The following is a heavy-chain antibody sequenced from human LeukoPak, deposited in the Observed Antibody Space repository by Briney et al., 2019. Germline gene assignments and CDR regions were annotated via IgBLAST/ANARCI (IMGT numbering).Heavy chain of an antibody. V-gene: IGHV3-21*01. D-gene: IGHD5-12*01. CDR1: GFTFGSYS. Sequence: KPGGSLRLSCAASGFTFGSYSMNWVRRAPGKGLEWVSSISSSSSYIYYTDSVKGRFTISRDNAKNSLYLQMNSQRAEDTAVYYCARHSGRIVSDAFDIWGQGTMVTVSS. CDR3: ARHSGRIVSDAFDI. J-gene: IGHJ3*02. CDR2: ISSSSSYI.